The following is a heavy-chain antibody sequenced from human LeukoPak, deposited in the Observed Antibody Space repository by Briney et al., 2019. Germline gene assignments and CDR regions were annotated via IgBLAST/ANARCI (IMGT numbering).Heavy chain of an antibody. CDR3: ARSYDFWSGPPSDP. V-gene: IGHV1-2*02. D-gene: IGHD3-3*01. CDR2: ISPNSGAT. Sequence: GASVKVSCKASGYTFTGYYMHWVRQAPGQGLEWMGWISPNSGATNYAQKFQGRVTLTRDTSISTAYMELSRLRCDDTAVYYCARSYDFWSGPPSDPWGQGTLVTVSS. CDR1: GYTFTGYY. J-gene: IGHJ5*02.